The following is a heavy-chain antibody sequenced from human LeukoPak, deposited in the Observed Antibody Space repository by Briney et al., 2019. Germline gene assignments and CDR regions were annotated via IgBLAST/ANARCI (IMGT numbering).Heavy chain of an antibody. J-gene: IGHJ4*02. Sequence: GRSLRLSCAASGFTFSSYAMHWVRQAPGKGLYCVALITNDGMNKYHADSVKGRFIISRENSKNTVYLQINSLRAEDTAVYYCARDPVSIGLRINSAFRGQGTLVTVSS. V-gene: IGHV3-30*04. CDR3: ARDPVSIGLRINSAF. D-gene: IGHD3-3*01. CDR1: GFTFSSYA. CDR2: ITNDGMNK.